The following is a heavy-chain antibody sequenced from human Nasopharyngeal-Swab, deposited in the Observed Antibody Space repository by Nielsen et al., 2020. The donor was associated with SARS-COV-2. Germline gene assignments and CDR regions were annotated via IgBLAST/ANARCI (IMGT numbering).Heavy chain of an antibody. V-gene: IGHV3-74*03. J-gene: IGHJ1*01. CDR3: VRGPVEGATGYFQF. CDR1: GFTFSNYW. D-gene: IGHD1-26*01. CDR2: IDMRGRTT. Sequence: GGSLRLSCATSGFTFSNYWMHWVRQAPGKGLEWVARIDMRGRTTTHADSVKGCFTISRDNAKNTLSLQMNSLTPADTAVYFCVRGPVEGATGYFQFWGQGTLVTVSS.